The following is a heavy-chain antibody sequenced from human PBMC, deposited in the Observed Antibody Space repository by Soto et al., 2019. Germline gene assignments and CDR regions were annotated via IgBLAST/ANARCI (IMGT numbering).Heavy chain of an antibody. V-gene: IGHV4-39*02. D-gene: IGHD6-13*01. CDR1: GGSISSSSYY. CDR3: ARDRSTKAAAGLYYYYYGMDV. J-gene: IGHJ6*02. CDR2: IYYSGST. Sequence: PSETLSLTCTVSGGSISSSSYYWGWIRQPPGKGLEWIGSIYYSGSTYYKPSLKSRVTISVDTSKNQFSLKLSSVTAADTALFYCARDRSTKAAAGLYYYYYGMDVWGQGITVT.